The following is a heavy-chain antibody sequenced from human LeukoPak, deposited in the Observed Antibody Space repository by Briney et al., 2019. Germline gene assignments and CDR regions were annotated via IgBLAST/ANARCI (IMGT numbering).Heavy chain of an antibody. Sequence: PGGSLRLSCAASGFTFSSFAMHWVRQAPGKGLEWVAAISYDGSNKHYADSVKGRFTISRDNSKNTLYVQMNSLRPEDTAVYYCARDPWYSSAWYIDYWGQGTLVTVSS. CDR3: ARDPWYSSAWYIDY. CDR1: GFTFSSFA. CDR2: ISYDGSNK. D-gene: IGHD6-19*01. J-gene: IGHJ4*02. V-gene: IGHV3-30-3*01.